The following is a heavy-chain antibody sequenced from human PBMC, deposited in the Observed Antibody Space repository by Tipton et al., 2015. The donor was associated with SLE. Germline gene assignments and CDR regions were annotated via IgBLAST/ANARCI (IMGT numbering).Heavy chain of an antibody. CDR1: GYSISSGYY. D-gene: IGHD6-6*01. CDR2: IYHSGST. V-gene: IGHV4-38-2*01. Sequence: TLSLTCAVSGYSISSGYYWGWVRQPPEKGLEWIGSIYHSGSTYYNPSLKSRVTISIDTSKNQLSLNLDSVTATDTAVYYCARVYWGSSPHFDYWGQGALVTVSS. CDR3: ARVYWGSSPHFDY. J-gene: IGHJ4*02.